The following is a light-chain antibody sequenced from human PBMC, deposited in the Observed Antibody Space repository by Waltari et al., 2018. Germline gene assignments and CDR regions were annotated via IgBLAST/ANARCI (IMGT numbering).Light chain of an antibody. CDR2: GVS. V-gene: IGKV3D-15*01. Sequence: EIVMTQSPDIVSVSPGESITLSCRASQSVDGNLAWYQQKPGQAPRLLVHGVSLRASGISARFSGSASGTEFTLTISGLQSEDCAVYHCHQYTNWPWTYGQGTKVEIK. CDR3: HQYTNWPWT. J-gene: IGKJ1*01. CDR1: QSVDGN.